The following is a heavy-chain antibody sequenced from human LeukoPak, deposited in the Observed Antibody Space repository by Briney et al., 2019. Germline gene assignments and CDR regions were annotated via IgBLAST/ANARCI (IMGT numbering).Heavy chain of an antibody. Sequence: GGSLRLSCVASGFPFSSYWMTWVRQAPGKGLEWVANIKQDGSKKSYVDSVKGRFTISRDNAKNSLYLQMNSLRAEDTAVYYCARVLRYFDWLPPSFDYWGQGTLVTVSS. CDR3: ARVLRYFDWLPPSFDY. D-gene: IGHD3-9*01. CDR1: GFPFSSYW. V-gene: IGHV3-7*01. CDR2: IKQDGSKK. J-gene: IGHJ4*02.